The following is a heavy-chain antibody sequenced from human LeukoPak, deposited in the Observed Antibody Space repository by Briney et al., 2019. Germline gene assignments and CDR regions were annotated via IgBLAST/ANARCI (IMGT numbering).Heavy chain of an antibody. J-gene: IGHJ6*03. V-gene: IGHV4-30-2*01. CDR1: GGSISSGGYY. Sequence: PSQTLSLTCTVSGGSISSGGYYWSWIRQPPGKGLEWIGYIYHSGSTNYNPSLKSRVTMSVDTSKNQFSLKLSSVTAADTAVYYCARDNVSSSWSANYYYYYMDVWGKGTTVTVSS. CDR2: IYHSGST. CDR3: ARDNVSSSWSANYYYYYMDV. D-gene: IGHD6-13*01.